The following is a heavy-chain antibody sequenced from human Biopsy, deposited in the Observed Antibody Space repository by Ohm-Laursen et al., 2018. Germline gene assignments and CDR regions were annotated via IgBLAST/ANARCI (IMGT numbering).Heavy chain of an antibody. J-gene: IGHJ6*02. V-gene: IGHV2-70*11. CDR3: ARTPILIVSAGLVYRHRRHLQGMDV. CDR1: GFSLSPRGMC. D-gene: IGHD6-13*01. CDR2: VDWNDYK. Sequence: TQTLSLTCSFSGFSLSPRGMCVSWILQAPGRALEWLARVDWNDYKDYSASLQTKLSISKDTSNDQVVLTVNNVDPADTATYYCARTPILIVSAGLVYRHRRHLQGMDVWGQGIAVTVS.